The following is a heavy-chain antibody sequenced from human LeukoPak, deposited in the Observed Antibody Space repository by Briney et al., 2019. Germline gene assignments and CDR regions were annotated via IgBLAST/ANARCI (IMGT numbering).Heavy chain of an antibody. J-gene: IGHJ4*02. D-gene: IGHD1-7*01. V-gene: IGHV1-46*02. Sequence: GGSLTLSCAASGFTFDCCGMHWVRQAPGQGLEWMGIINPSGGSTSYAQKFQGRVTMTRDMSTSTVYMELSSLRSEDTAVYYCARDMITGTHGDDYWGQGTLVTVSS. CDR1: GFTFDCCG. CDR2: INPSGGST. CDR3: ARDMITGTHGDDY.